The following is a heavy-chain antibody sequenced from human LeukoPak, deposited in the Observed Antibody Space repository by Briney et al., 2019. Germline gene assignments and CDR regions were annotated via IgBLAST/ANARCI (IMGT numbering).Heavy chain of an antibody. Sequence: GGSLRLSCAASGFTFSNYAMNWVRQAPGKGLEWVSAISGSGDITYYADSVKGRFTISRDDSRNTLYLQMNSLRAEDTAIYYCAKVTGGNMITFGGLDVWGQGTTVTVSS. CDR2: ISGSGDIT. D-gene: IGHD3-16*01. J-gene: IGHJ6*02. CDR1: GFTFSNYA. V-gene: IGHV3-23*01. CDR3: AKVTGGNMITFGGLDV.